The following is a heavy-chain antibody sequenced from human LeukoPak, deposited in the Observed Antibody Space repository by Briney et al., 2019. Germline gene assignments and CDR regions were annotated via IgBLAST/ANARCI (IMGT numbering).Heavy chain of an antibody. J-gene: IGHJ4*02. CDR1: GFTFSSYS. D-gene: IGHD3-9*01. CDR3: ARDIDWGFDR. CDR2: ISTRTI. Sequence: GGSLRLSCAASGFTFSSYSMNWVRQAPGKGLEWVSYISTRTISYADSVKGRFTISRDNAKNSVYLQMNSLRDEDTAVYFCARDIDWGFDRWGQGTLFTVSS. V-gene: IGHV3-48*02.